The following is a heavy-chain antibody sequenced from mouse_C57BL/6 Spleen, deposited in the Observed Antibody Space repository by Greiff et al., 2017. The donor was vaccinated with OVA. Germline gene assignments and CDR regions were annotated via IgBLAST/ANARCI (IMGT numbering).Heavy chain of an antibody. CDR3: ARKCDTYYCAMDY. Sequence: QVQLQQSGAELAKPGASVKLSCKASGYTFTSYWMHWVKQRPGQGLEWIGYINPSSGYTKYNQKFQDKATLTADKSSSTAYMQLSSLTSEDSAVDYYARKCDTYYCAMDYWGQGTTLTVSS. V-gene: IGHV1-7*01. J-gene: IGHJ4*01. CDR2: INPSSGYT. CDR1: GYTFTSYW. D-gene: IGHD2-13*01.